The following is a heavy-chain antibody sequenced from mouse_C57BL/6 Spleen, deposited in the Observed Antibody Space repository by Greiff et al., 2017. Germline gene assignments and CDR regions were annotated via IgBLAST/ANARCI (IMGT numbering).Heavy chain of an antibody. D-gene: IGHD6-1*01. V-gene: IGHV5-6*01. Sequence: EVQGVESGGDLVKPGGSLKLSCAASGFTFSSYGMSWVRPTPDKRLEWVATISSGGSYTYYPDSVKGRFTISRDNAKNTLYLQMSSLKSEDTAMYYCARERASYYFDYWGQGTTLTVSS. CDR2: ISSGGSYT. CDR3: ARERASYYFDY. CDR1: GFTFSSYG. J-gene: IGHJ2*01.